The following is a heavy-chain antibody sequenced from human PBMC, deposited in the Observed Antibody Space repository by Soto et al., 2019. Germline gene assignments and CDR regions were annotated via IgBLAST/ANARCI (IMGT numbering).Heavy chain of an antibody. D-gene: IGHD3-3*01. Sequence: PGGSLRLSCAASGFIFDDYAMHWVRQGPGKGLEWVAGISRNSGSIAYADSVKGRFTISRDNAKKFLYLQMESLRPEDTALYYCEKDLKFTIFEDAMHVYGQGTKVTVYS. J-gene: IGHJ6*02. CDR3: EKDLKFTIFEDAMHV. CDR1: GFIFDDYA. CDR2: ISRNSGSI. V-gene: IGHV3-9*01.